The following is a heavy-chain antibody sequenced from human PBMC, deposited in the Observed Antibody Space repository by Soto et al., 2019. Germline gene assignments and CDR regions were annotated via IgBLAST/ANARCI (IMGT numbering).Heavy chain of an antibody. CDR3: ARHAYCGGDCQPYGMDV. J-gene: IGHJ6*02. CDR2: IYPGDSDT. V-gene: IGHV5-51*01. D-gene: IGHD2-21*02. Sequence: GESLKISCKGSGYSFTSYWIGWVRQMPGKGLEWMEIIYPGDSDTRYSPSFQGQVTISADKSISTAYLQWSSLKASDTAMYYCARHAYCGGDCQPYGMDVWGQGTTVTVSS. CDR1: GYSFTSYW.